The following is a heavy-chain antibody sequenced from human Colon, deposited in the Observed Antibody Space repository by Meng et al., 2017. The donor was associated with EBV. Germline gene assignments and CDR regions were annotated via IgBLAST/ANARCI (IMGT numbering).Heavy chain of an antibody. D-gene: IGHD3-10*01. CDR2: IHSSGST. CDR1: GGSISRCCYY. V-gene: IGHV4-31*03. Sequence: LQTSAPGLVKPSQTLSLTCTVSGGSISRCCYYWSWIRQHPGKGLEWIGYIHSSGSTYYNPSLRSRLTISVDTSKNQFSLKLSSVTAADTAVYYCARASYGSGSPLGESWFDPWGQGTLVTVPS. CDR3: ARASYGSGSPLGESWFDP. J-gene: IGHJ5*02.